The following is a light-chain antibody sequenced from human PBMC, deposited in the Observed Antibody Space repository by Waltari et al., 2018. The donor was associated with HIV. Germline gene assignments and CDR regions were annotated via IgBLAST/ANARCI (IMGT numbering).Light chain of an antibody. J-gene: IGKJ3*01. Sequence: DIQMTQSPSSLSASVGDRVPITCRASQSISSSLNWYQQKPGKAPKLLIYAASSLQSGVPSRFSGSASGTDFTLTISSLQPEDFATYYCQQSYSTLFTFGPGTKVDIK. CDR1: QSISSS. CDR2: AAS. V-gene: IGKV1-39*01. CDR3: QQSYSTLFT.